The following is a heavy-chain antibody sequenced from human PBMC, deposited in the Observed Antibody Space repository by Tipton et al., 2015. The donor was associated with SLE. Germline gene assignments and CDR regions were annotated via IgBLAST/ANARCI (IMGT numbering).Heavy chain of an antibody. J-gene: IGHJ6*04. CDR1: GLSFSPYS. CDR2: ISTSSNYI. V-gene: IGHV3-21*01. CDR3: ARGGGLDV. Sequence: SLRLSCEASGLSFSPYSMHWVRQAPGKGLEWVSSISTSSNYIHYAESVRGRFTVSRDNARKSVYLQMNSLRADDTAVYYCARGGGLDVWGKGTTVTVSS. D-gene: IGHD6-25*01.